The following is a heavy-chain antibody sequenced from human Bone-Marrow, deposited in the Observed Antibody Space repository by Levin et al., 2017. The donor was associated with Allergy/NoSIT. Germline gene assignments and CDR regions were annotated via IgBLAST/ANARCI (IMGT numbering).Heavy chain of an antibody. CDR3: ARAGSGWTTYFDP. D-gene: IGHD6-19*01. Sequence: SETLSLTCSVSGASISSGNFYWSWIRQPPGKGLEWIGYIYYNGSPYYSPSLEGRVTISLDTSNNKFALKVSSVTAADTAVYYCARAGSGWTTYFDPWGQGTLVTVSS. CDR2: IYYNGSP. CDR1: GASISSGNFY. V-gene: IGHV4-30-4*01. J-gene: IGHJ4*02.